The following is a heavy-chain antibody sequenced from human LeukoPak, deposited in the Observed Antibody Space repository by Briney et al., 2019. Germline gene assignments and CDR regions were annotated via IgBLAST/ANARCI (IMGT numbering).Heavy chain of an antibody. Sequence: SETLSLTCTVSGGSISSSSYYWGWIRQPPGKGLEWIGNIYYTGSTFYNPSLKSRVTISVDTSKNQFSLKLSSVTAADTAVYYCARARMVGDSGGNWFDPWGQGTLVTVSS. CDR1: GGSISSSSYY. D-gene: IGHD3-10*01. J-gene: IGHJ5*02. V-gene: IGHV4-39*07. CDR3: ARARMVGDSGGNWFDP. CDR2: IYYTGST.